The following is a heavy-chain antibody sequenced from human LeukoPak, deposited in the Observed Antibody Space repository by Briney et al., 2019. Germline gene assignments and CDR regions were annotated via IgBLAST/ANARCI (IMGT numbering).Heavy chain of an antibody. CDR2: IGTAGDT. J-gene: IGHJ2*01. V-gene: IGHV3-13*01. CDR3: AREATASSSYYWYFDL. D-gene: IGHD6-6*01. Sequence: PGGFLRLSCAASGFTFSSYDMHWVRQATGKGLEWVSAIGTAGDTYYPGSVKGRITISRENAKNSLYLQMNSLRAGDTAVYYCAREATASSSYYWYFDLWGRGTLVTVSS. CDR1: GFTFSSYD.